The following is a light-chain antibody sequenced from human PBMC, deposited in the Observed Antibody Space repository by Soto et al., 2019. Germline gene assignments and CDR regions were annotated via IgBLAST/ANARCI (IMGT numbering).Light chain of an antibody. J-gene: IGLJ1*01. CDR1: SSDVGSYNY. CDR3: SSYTSSSTLYV. CDR2: DVS. V-gene: IGLV2-14*03. Sequence: QSALAQPASVSGSPGQSITISCTGTSSDVGSYNYVSWYQHHPGKAPKLMIYDVSNRPSGVSNRFSGSKSDNTASLTISGLQAEDEADYYCSSYTSSSTLYVFGTGTKVTVL.